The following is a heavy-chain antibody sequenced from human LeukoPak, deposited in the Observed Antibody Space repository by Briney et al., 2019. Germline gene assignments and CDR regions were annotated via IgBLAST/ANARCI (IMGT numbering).Heavy chain of an antibody. CDR3: ASGSGSYKEDAFDI. Sequence: SETLSLTCTVSGGSISSGSYYWSWIRQPAGKGLEWIGRIYTSGSTNYNPSLKSRVTISVDTSKNQFSLKLRSVTAADTAVYYCASGSGSYKEDAFDIWGQGTMVTVSS. J-gene: IGHJ3*02. CDR1: GGSISSGSYY. V-gene: IGHV4-61*02. CDR2: IYTSGST. D-gene: IGHD1-26*01.